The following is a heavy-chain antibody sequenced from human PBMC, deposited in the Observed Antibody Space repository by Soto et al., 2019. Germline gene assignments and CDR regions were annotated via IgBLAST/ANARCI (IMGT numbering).Heavy chain of an antibody. J-gene: IGHJ4*02. CDR3: ARALNYYDSSGSPFDY. D-gene: IGHD3-22*01. CDR1: GGTFSSYA. Sequence: SVKVSCKASGGTFSSYAISWVRQAPGQGLEWMGGIIPIFGTANYAQKFQGRVTITADESTSTAYMELSSLRSEDTAVYYCARALNYYDSSGSPFDYWGQGTLVTVSS. V-gene: IGHV1-69*13. CDR2: IIPIFGTA.